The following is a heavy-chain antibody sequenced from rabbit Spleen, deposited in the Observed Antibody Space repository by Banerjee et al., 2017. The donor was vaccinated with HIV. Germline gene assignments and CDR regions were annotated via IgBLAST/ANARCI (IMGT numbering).Heavy chain of an antibody. Sequence: QEQLVESGGGLVQPEGSLTLSCTASGFSFSSKAVMCWVRQAPGKGLEWIACINVVTGKAVYATWAQGRYTFSKTSSTTVTLEMTSLTAADTATYFCARDLPGVIGWNFGWWGQGTLVTVS. V-gene: IGHV1S45*01. J-gene: IGHJ4*01. CDR2: INVVTGKA. CDR3: ARDLPGVIGWNFGW. D-gene: IGHD1-1*01. CDR1: GFSFSSKAV.